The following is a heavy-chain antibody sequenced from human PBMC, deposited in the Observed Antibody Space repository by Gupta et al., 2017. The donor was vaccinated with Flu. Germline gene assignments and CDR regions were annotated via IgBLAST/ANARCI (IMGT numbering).Heavy chain of an antibody. CDR1: GFNFSAYE. CDR2: ISRSGRRK. V-gene: IGHV3-48*03. D-gene: IGHD3-10*01. CDR3: GGGWTGEVDV. Sequence: DERLVESGGGLARPGGSLRLSCAASGFNFSAYEMNWVRLAPGKGLEWVAYISRSGRRKEHADSVKGRFFISSDNNQKAVFLQRKGRRDDDTTVELSGGGWTGEVDVWGQGTTVTVSS. J-gene: IGHJ6*02.